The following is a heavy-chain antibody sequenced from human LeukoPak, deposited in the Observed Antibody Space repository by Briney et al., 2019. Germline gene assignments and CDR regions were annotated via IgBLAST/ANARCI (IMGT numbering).Heavy chain of an antibody. V-gene: IGHV4-39*07. Sequence: SETLPLTCTVSGGSISSSSYYWSWIRQPPGKGLEWIGEINHSGSTNYNPSLKSRVTISVDTSKNQFSLKLSSVTAADTAVYYCARRDKWLRFNAFDIWGQGTMVTVSS. CDR1: GGSISSSSYY. J-gene: IGHJ3*02. CDR3: ARRDKWLRFNAFDI. CDR2: INHSGST. D-gene: IGHD5-12*01.